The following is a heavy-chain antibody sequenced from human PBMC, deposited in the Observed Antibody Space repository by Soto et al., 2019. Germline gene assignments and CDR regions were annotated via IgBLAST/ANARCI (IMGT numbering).Heavy chain of an antibody. CDR2: MNQDGTIK. CDR3: TRDNQSTLDYYFYY. Sequence: HPGGSLRLSCAASGFTFSSYAMSWVRQAPGQGLEWVANMNQDGTIKYYVDSVKGRFTISRDNAENSLFLRMNSLRAEDTAVYYCTRDNQSTLDYYFYYWGQEALVTASS. V-gene: IGHV3-7*01. J-gene: IGHJ4*02. CDR1: GFTFSSYA. D-gene: IGHD3-10*01.